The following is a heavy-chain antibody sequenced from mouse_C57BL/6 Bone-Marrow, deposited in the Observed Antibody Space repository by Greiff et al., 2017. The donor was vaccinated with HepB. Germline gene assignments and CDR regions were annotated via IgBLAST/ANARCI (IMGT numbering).Heavy chain of an antibody. CDR3: TRDGYYPYYVDY. V-gene: IGHV1-5*01. D-gene: IGHD2-3*01. Sequence: VQLQQSGTVLARPGASVKMSCKTSGYTFTSYWMHWVKQRPGQGLEWIGAIYPGNSETSYNQKFKGKAKLTAVTAASTAYMELSSLTNEDSAVYYCTRDGYYPYYVDYWGQGTTLTVSS. CDR2: IYPGNSET. CDR1: GYTFTSYW. J-gene: IGHJ2*01.